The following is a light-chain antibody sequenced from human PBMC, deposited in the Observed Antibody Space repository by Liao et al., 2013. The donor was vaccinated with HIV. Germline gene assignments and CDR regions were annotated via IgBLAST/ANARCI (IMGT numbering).Light chain of an antibody. Sequence: SYELTQPPSVSVSPRQTASITCSGDKLGDKYACWYQQKPGQSPVLVIYQDNKRPSGIPERFSGSNSGNTATLTISGTQSMDEADYYCQAWDSSLVFGGGTKLTVL. CDR2: QDN. J-gene: IGLJ2*01. CDR3: QAWDSSLV. CDR1: KLGDKY. V-gene: IGLV3-1*01.